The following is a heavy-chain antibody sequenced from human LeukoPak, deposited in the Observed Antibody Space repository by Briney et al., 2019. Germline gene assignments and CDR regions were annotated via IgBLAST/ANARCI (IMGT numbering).Heavy chain of an antibody. CDR1: GFTFSTYV. CDR3: ARDSMLTGYSNFDY. V-gene: IGHV3-66*01. J-gene: IGHJ4*02. D-gene: IGHD3-9*01. CDR2: IYSGGST. Sequence: PGGSLRLSCEASGFTFSTYVMSWVRQAPGKGLEWVSVIYSGGSTYYADSVKGRFTISRDNAKNSLYLQMNSLRAEDTAVYYCARDSMLTGYSNFDYWGQGTLVTVSS.